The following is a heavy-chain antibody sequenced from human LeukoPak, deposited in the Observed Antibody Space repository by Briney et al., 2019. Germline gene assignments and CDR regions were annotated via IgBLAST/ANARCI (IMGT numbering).Heavy chain of an antibody. D-gene: IGHD3-22*01. Sequence: SETLSLTCAVYGGSFSGYYWSWIRQPPGKGLEWIGEINHSGSTNYNPSLKSRVTISVDTSKNQFSLNLSSVTAADTAVYYCLASSGYGPEYWGQGTLVTVSS. J-gene: IGHJ4*02. CDR2: INHSGST. CDR3: LASSGYGPEY. V-gene: IGHV4-34*01. CDR1: GGSFSGYY.